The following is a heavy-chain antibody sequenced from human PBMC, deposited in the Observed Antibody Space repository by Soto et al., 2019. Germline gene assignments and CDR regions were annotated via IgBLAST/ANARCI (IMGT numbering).Heavy chain of an antibody. V-gene: IGHV3-7*05. Sequence: PGGSLRLSCAASGFTFSSYWMSWVRQAPGKGLEWVANIKQDGSEKYYVDSVKGRFTISRDNAKNSLYLQMNSLRAEDTAVYYCARDFDIVLMVYAPVLDYWGQGTLVTVSS. J-gene: IGHJ4*02. CDR3: ARDFDIVLMVYAPVLDY. CDR2: IKQDGSEK. CDR1: GFTFSSYW. D-gene: IGHD2-8*01.